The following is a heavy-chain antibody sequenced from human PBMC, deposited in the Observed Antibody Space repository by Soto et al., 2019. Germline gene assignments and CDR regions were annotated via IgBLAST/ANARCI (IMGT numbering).Heavy chain of an antibody. CDR1: GGSISSGGYY. D-gene: IGHD3-3*01. J-gene: IGHJ6*02. V-gene: IGHV4-31*03. Sequence: SETLSLTCTVSGGSISSGGYYWSWIRQHPGKGLEWIGYIYYSGSTYYNPSLKSRVTISVDTSKNQFSLKLSSVTAADTAVYYCARDRRGYYDFWSGSYYYGMDVWGQGTTVTVSS. CDR3: ARDRRGYYDFWSGSYYYGMDV. CDR2: IYYSGST.